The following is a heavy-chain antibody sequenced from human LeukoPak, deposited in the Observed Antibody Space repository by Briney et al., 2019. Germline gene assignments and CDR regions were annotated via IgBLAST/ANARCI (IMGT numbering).Heavy chain of an antibody. CDR2: IYTSGST. Sequence: SETLSLTCTVSGGSISSYYWSWIRQPAGKGLEWIGRIYTSGSTNYNPSLKSRVTMSVDTSKNQFSLKLSSVTAADTAVYYCARDLSLGYSSSSRYYYYYMDVRGKGTTVTVSS. CDR1: GGSISSYY. J-gene: IGHJ6*03. D-gene: IGHD6-6*01. V-gene: IGHV4-4*07. CDR3: ARDLSLGYSSSSRYYYYYMDV.